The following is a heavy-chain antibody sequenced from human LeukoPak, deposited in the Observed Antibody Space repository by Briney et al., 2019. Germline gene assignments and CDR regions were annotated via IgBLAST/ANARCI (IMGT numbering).Heavy chain of an antibody. Sequence: GGSLRLSCAASGFTFSSYGMHWVRQAPGKGLEWVAFIRYDGSNKYYADSVKGRFTTSRDNSKNTLYLQMNSLRAEDTAVYYCAKGQTMVRGVDDAFDIWGQGTMVTVSS. D-gene: IGHD3-10*01. CDR1: GFTFSSYG. CDR2: IRYDGSNK. J-gene: IGHJ3*02. CDR3: AKGQTMVRGVDDAFDI. V-gene: IGHV3-30*02.